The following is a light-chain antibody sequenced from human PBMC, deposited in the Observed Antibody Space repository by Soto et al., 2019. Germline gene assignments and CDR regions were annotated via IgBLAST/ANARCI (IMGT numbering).Light chain of an antibody. CDR1: QSVSSSY. CDR3: QQYCSSLPYT. CDR2: GAS. V-gene: IGKV3-20*01. Sequence: EIVLTQSPGTLSLSPGERATLSCRASQSVSSSYLAWYQQKPGQAPRLLIYGASSRGTGIPYRFSGSGSGTDFTLTISSLDPEDFAVYYCQQYCSSLPYTFGQGTKLEIK. J-gene: IGKJ2*01.